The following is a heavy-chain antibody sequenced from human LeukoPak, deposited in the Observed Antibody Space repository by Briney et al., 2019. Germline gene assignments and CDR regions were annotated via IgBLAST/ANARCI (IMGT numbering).Heavy chain of an antibody. CDR3: ASDYYDGDGYYHDY. Sequence: SETLSLTCTVTSGSISLYYWTWVRQPAGKGLEWIGRVYTGGSTNYNPSLKSRATISVDTSKNQFSLKLTSLTAADTAVYYCASDYYDGDGYYHDYWGQGTLVTVSS. V-gene: IGHV4-4*07. CDR2: VYTGGST. J-gene: IGHJ4*02. CDR1: SGSISLYY. D-gene: IGHD3-22*01.